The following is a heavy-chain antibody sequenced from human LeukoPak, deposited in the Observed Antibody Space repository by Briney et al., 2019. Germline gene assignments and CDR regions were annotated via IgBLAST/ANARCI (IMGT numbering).Heavy chain of an antibody. Sequence: ASAKVSCKASGYTFTGYYMHWVRQAPGQGLEWMGWINPNSGGTNYAQKFQGRVTMTRDTSISTAYMELSRLRSDDTAVYYCARAGCSSTSCYLDYWGQGTLVTVSS. D-gene: IGHD2-2*01. V-gene: IGHV1-2*02. CDR2: INPNSGGT. CDR1: GYTFTGYY. CDR3: ARAGCSSTSCYLDY. J-gene: IGHJ4*02.